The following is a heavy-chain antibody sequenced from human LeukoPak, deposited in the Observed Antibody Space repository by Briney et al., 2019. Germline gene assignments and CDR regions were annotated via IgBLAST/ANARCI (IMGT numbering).Heavy chain of an antibody. CDR2: ISGSGAST. Sequence: GGSLRLSCGTSGFTFSSYAMSWVRQAPGKGLEWVSGISGSGASTYYADSVKGRFTISGDNPKNTLYLQMNSLRAEDTAVYYCTRAYDGSGYYYGTGYWGQGTLVTVSS. D-gene: IGHD3-22*01. J-gene: IGHJ4*02. CDR3: TRAYDGSGYYYGTGY. CDR1: GFTFSSYA. V-gene: IGHV3-23*01.